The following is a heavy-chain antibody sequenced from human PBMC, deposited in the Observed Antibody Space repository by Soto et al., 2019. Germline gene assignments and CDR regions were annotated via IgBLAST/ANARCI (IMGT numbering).Heavy chain of an antibody. V-gene: IGHV4-30-2*01. CDR1: GGSISSGGYS. CDR3: VRVPGP. Sequence: SSETLSLTCVVSGGSISSGGYSWSWIRQPPGKGLEWIGYIYHSGSTYYNPSLKSRVTISVDRSKNQFSLKLSSVTAADTAVYYCVRVPGPWGQGTLVTLSS. CDR2: IYHSGST. J-gene: IGHJ5*02.